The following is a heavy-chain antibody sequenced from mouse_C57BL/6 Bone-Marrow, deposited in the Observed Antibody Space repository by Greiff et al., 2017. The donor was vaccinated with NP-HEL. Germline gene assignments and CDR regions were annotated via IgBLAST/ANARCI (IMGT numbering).Heavy chain of an antibody. V-gene: IGHV1-15*01. Sequence: VKLMESGAELVRPGASVTLSCKASGYTFTDYEMHWVKQTPVHGLEWIGAIDPETGGTAYNQKFKGKAILTADKSSSTAYMELRSLTSEDSAVYYCTRPYYYGSNWYCDVWGTGTTVTVSS. CDR1: GYTFTDYE. CDR2: IDPETGGT. J-gene: IGHJ1*03. D-gene: IGHD1-1*01. CDR3: TRPYYYGSNWYCDV.